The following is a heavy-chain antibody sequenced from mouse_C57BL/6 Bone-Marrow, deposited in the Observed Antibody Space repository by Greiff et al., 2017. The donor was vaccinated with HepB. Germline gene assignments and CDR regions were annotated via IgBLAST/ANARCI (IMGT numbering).Heavy chain of an antibody. CDR1: GFTFSSYA. Sequence: EVMLVESGGGLVKPGGSLKLSCAASGFTFSSYAMSWVRQTTEKRLEWVATISDGGSYTYYPDNVKGRFTISRDNAKNNLYLQMSHLKSEDTAMYYCASSNPITTVVAGAMDYWGQGPSVTVSS. J-gene: IGHJ4*01. CDR3: ASSNPITTVVAGAMDY. D-gene: IGHD1-1*01. CDR2: ISDGGSYT. V-gene: IGHV5-4*03.